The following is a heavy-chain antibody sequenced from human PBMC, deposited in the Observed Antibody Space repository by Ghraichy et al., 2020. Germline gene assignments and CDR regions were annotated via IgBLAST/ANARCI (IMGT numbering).Heavy chain of an antibody. CDR3: ARDYSSTGLAFDI. D-gene: IGHD6-13*01. J-gene: IGHJ3*02. CDR1: GFTFSSYE. Sequence: GSLRLSCAASGFTFSSYEMNWVRQAPGKGLEWVSYISSSGSTIYYADSVKGRFTISRDNAKNSLYLQMNSLRAEDTAVYYCARDYSSTGLAFDIWGQGTMVTVSS. CDR2: ISSSGSTI. V-gene: IGHV3-48*03.